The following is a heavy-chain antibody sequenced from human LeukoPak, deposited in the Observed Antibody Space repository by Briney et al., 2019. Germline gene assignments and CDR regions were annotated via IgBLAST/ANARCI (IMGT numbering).Heavy chain of an antibody. CDR2: IKPDGSET. D-gene: IGHD1-1*01. CDR1: GFSFSSSW. CDR3: ARNMGKDAYNYF. Sequence: GGSLRLSCAASGFSFSSSWMTWVRQPQGQGLEWVANIKPDGSETSSADSLKDRFTISRHNAKNSLYLQMTSLGGEHTAVYYCARNMGKDAYNYFWGQGALVTVSS. V-gene: IGHV3-7*01. J-gene: IGHJ4*02.